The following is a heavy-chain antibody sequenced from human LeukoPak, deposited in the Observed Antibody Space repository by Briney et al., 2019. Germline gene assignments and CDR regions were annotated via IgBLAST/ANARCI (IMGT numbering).Heavy chain of an antibody. D-gene: IGHD2-2*01. CDR1: GFTFSSYA. Sequence: GGSLRLSCAASGFTFSSYAMSWVRQAPGKGLEWVSAISGSGGSTYYADSVKGRFTISRDNAKNTLYLQMNSLRAEDTAVYYCAKGPPSTYCSSTSCRNCDAFDIWGQGTMVTVSS. V-gene: IGHV3-23*01. CDR3: AKGPPSTYCSSTSCRNCDAFDI. CDR2: ISGSGGST. J-gene: IGHJ3*02.